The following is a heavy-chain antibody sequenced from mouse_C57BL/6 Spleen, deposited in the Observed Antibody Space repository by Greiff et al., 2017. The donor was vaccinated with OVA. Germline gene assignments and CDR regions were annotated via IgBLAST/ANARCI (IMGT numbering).Heavy chain of an antibody. Sequence: VKLMESGPGLVQPSQSLSITCTVSGFSLTSYGVHWVRQPPGKGLEWLGVIWSGGSTDYNAAFISRLSISKDNSKSQVFFKMNSLQADDTAMYYYAKVYGSEVYAMDYWGQGTSVTVSS. CDR3: AKVYGSEVYAMDY. V-gene: IGHV2-4*01. CDR2: IWSGGST. J-gene: IGHJ4*01. D-gene: IGHD1-1*01. CDR1: GFSLTSYG.